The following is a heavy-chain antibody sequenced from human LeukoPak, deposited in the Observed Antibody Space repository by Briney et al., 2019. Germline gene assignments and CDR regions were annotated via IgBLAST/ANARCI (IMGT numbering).Heavy chain of an antibody. D-gene: IGHD7-27*01. V-gene: IGHV4-61*02. J-gene: IGHJ4*02. CDR3: ARKRPWGLSRYFDY. Sequence: SQTLSLTCTVSGGSISSGLYYWSWIRQPAGKGLEWIGRIYTSGSTNYNPSLKSRVTISLDTSKNQFSLKLSSVTAADTAVYYCARKRPWGLSRYFDYWGQGTLVTVSS. CDR2: IYTSGST. CDR1: GGSISSGLYY.